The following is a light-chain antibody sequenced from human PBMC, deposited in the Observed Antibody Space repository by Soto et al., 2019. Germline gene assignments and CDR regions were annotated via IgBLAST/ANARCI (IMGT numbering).Light chain of an antibody. CDR2: GTY. CDR3: QQYRSSPLT. Sequence: EIVMTQSPGTLSVSAGERATLSWRASQSVGRYLAWYLQKPGQAPRLLISGTYSRATGIPDRFSGSGSGTDFTLTISRLQPEDFAVYYCQQYRSSPLTFGGGTKVDIK. J-gene: IGKJ4*01. V-gene: IGKV3-20*01. CDR1: QSVGRY.